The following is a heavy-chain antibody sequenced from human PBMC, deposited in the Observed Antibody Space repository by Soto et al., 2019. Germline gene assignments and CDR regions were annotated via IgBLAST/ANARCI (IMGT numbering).Heavy chain of an antibody. CDR1: GFTFSSYG. V-gene: IGHV3-33*01. CDR3: ARDQDYYGSGSYYVPWFDP. Sequence: PGGSLRLSCAASGFTFSSYGMHWVRQAPGKGLEWVAVIWYDGSNKYYADSVKGRFTISRDNSKNTLYLQMKSLRAEDTAVFYCARDQDYYGSGSYYVPWFDPWGQGTLVTVSS. D-gene: IGHD3-10*01. CDR2: IWYDGSNK. J-gene: IGHJ5*02.